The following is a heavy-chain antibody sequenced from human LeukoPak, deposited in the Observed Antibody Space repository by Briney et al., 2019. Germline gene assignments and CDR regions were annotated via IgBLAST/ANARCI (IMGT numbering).Heavy chain of an antibody. CDR2: IYYSGST. J-gene: IGHJ5*02. D-gene: IGHD6-19*01. V-gene: IGHV4-61*01. CDR3: AKGAGPPWFDP. Sequence: SETLSLTCIVSGYSISSGYYWGWIRQPPGKGLEWIGYIYYSGSTNYNPSLKSRVTISVDTSKNQFSLKLSSVTAADTAVYYCAKGAGPPWFDPWGQGTLVTVSS. CDR1: GYSISSGYY.